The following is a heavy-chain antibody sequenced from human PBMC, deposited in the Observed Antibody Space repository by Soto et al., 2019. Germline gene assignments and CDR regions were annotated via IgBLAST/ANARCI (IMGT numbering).Heavy chain of an antibody. CDR2: ISASGENT. CDR3: AKGVFARDYYYHGMDV. CDR1: GFRFSSYA. D-gene: IGHD6-13*01. Sequence: EVQLVESGGGSVQPGGSLRLSCAASGFRFSSYAISWVRQAPGKGLEWVSGISASGENTYHADSVTGRFTISRDNSKNTVNLQMNSLRDDDTAVYYCAKGVFARDYYYHGMDVWGQGTTVTVSS. V-gene: IGHV3-23*04. J-gene: IGHJ6*02.